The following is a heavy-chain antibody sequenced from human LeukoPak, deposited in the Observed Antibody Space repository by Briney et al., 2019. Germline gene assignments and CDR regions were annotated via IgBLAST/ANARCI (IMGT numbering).Heavy chain of an antibody. CDR2: IIPIFVTA. J-gene: IGHJ3*02. V-gene: IGHV1-69*05. CDR3: ARDNSIEYRSSPPNDAFDN. Sequence: SVKVSCKASGCTFSGYSISWGRQAPGQGLEWKGGIIPIFVTANYAQKFQGRVTITKDDYTSPAYMELSSLRSEDTAVYYCARDNSIEYRSSPPNDAFDNWGQGAMVTVSS. D-gene: IGHD6-6*01. CDR1: GCTFSGYS.